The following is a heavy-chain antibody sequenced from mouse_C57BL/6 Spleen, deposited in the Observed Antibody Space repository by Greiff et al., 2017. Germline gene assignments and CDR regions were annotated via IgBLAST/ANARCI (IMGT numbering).Heavy chain of an antibody. V-gene: IGHV5-6*01. CDR2: ISSGGSYT. J-gene: IGHJ2*01. CDR1: GFTFSSYG. CDR3: ARHPVSYYFDY. Sequence: EVKLVESGGDLVKPGGSLKLSCAASGFTFSSYGMSWVRQTPDKRLEWVANISSGGSYTYYPDSVKGRFTISRDNAKTTLYLQMSSLKSEDTALYYCARHPVSYYFDYWGQGTTLTVSS.